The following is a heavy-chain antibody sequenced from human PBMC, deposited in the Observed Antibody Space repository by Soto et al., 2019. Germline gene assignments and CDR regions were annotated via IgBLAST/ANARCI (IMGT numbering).Heavy chain of an antibody. Sequence: PGGSLRLSCAASGFNFSSYGMHWVRQAPGKGLEWVAVIWYDGSKKYYADSVKGRFTISRDNSKNTLYLQMNSLRAEDTAVYYCARDETYYDFWSGYRRGGMDVWGQGTTVTVSS. V-gene: IGHV3-33*01. CDR1: GFNFSSYG. CDR3: ARDETYYDFWSGYRRGGMDV. D-gene: IGHD3-3*01. CDR2: IWYDGSKK. J-gene: IGHJ6*02.